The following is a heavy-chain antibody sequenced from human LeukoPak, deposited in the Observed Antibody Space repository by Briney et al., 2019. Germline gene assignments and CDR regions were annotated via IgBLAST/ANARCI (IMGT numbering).Heavy chain of an antibody. CDR2: IHPSGSP. V-gene: IGHV4-34*01. CDR1: DASFSGYY. D-gene: IGHD5-12*01. CDR3: ARSAVIVATNPYYYYGMDV. Sequence: SETLSLTCAIYDASFSGYYWSWIRQPPGKGLEWIGEIHPSGSPSYNPSLESRTIISVGASKDQFSLILNSVTAADTAVYYCARSAVIVATNPYYYYGMDVWGQGTTVTVSS. J-gene: IGHJ6*02.